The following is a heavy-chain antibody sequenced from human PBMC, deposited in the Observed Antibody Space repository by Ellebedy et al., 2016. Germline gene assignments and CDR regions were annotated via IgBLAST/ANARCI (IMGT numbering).Heavy chain of an antibody. Sequence: SETLSLTXTVSGGSVSSGSYYWSWIRQPPGKGLEWIGYIYYSGSTNYNPSLKSRVTISVDTSKNQFSLKLSSVTAADTAVYYCASASPAASRADAFDIWGQGTMVTVSS. J-gene: IGHJ3*02. CDR3: ASASPAASRADAFDI. CDR1: GGSVSSGSYY. D-gene: IGHD2-15*01. CDR2: IYYSGST. V-gene: IGHV4-61*01.